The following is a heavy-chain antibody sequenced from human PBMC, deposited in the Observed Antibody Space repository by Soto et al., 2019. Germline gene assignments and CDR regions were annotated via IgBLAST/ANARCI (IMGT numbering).Heavy chain of an antibody. J-gene: IGHJ6*02. CDR3: AVHLGQNYYTMDV. CDR2: VTASGGRA. D-gene: IGHD3-3*01. V-gene: IGHV3-23*01. CDR1: GFTLDTFV. Sequence: EVQLLESGGGWVQPGGSLRLSCAASGFTLDTFVMSWVRQVAGKGLEWVSTVTASGGRAYYADSVKGRFTISRDNSKNTLYLQMSSLGVEDTALYYCAVHLGQNYYTMDVWGLGTTVTVAS.